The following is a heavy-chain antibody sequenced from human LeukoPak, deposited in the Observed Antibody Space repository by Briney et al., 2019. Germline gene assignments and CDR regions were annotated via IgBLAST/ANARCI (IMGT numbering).Heavy chain of an antibody. V-gene: IGHV4-38-2*02. CDR3: ASRKLGNDY. J-gene: IGHJ4*02. Sequence: SETLSLTCTVSGYSISSGYYWGWIRQPPGKGLEWIGYIYHTGSTSYSPSLKSRVTISADTSQDQFSLKLSSVTAADTAVYYCASRKLGNDYWGQGTLVTVSS. CDR1: GYSISSGYY. D-gene: IGHD7-27*01. CDR2: IYHTGST.